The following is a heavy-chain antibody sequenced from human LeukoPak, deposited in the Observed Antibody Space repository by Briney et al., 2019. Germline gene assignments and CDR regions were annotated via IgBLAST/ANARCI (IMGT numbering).Heavy chain of an antibody. CDR1: GGSFSGYY. J-gene: IGHJ6*03. D-gene: IGHD3-10*01. Sequence: SETLSLTCAVYGGSFSGYYWSWIRQPPGKGLEWIGEINHSGSTNYNPSLKSRVTISVDTSKNQFSLKLSSVTAADTAVYYCARHGITMVRGVIAADYYYYMDVWGKGTTVTISS. V-gene: IGHV4-34*01. CDR2: INHSGST. CDR3: ARHGITMVRGVIAADYYYYMDV.